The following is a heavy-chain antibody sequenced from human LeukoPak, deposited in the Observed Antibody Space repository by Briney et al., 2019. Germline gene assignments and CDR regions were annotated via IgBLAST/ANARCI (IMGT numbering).Heavy chain of an antibody. CDR1: GFTFSTYP. D-gene: IGHD2-15*01. J-gene: IGHJ4*02. Sequence: GGSLRLSCAASGFTFSTYPMTWVRQAPGKGLEWVSGISGSGGSTYYADSVKGRFTISRDNSKNTLYLQMNSPRAEDTAVYYCATTSAQVVVAATDYWGQGTLVTVSS. V-gene: IGHV3-23*01. CDR3: ATTSAQVVVAATDY. CDR2: ISGSGGST.